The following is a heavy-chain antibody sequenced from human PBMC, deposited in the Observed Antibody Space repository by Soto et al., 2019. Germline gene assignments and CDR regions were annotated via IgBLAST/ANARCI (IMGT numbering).Heavy chain of an antibody. V-gene: IGHV1-69*01. CDR3: ARALPDYGDSLRAFDI. Sequence: QVQLVQSGAEVKKPGSSVKVSCKASGGTFSSYAISWVRQAPGQGLEWMGGIIPIFGTANYAQKFQGRVTITADESTSTAYMELRSLRSEDTAVYYCARALPDYGDSLRAFDIWGQGTMVTVSS. J-gene: IGHJ3*02. CDR2: IIPIFGTA. CDR1: GGTFSSYA. D-gene: IGHD4-17*01.